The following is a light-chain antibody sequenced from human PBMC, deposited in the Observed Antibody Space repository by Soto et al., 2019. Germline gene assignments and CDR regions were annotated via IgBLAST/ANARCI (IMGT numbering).Light chain of an antibody. V-gene: IGKV1-9*01. CDR3: QHLNSYPLT. J-gene: IGKJ4*01. Sequence: DIQLTQSPSFLSASVGDRVSITCRASQAINTYLSWSQQKPGKAPKLLIYDASTLKSGVPSRFSGSGSGTEFSLTISNLQPEDFATYYCQHLNSYPLTFGGGTKVDIK. CDR2: DAS. CDR1: QAINTY.